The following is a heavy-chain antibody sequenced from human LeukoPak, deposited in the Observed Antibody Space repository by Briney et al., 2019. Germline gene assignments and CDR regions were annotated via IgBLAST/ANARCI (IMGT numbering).Heavy chain of an antibody. D-gene: IGHD3-16*01. J-gene: IGHJ4*02. V-gene: IGHV1-2*06. CDR1: GYTFTGYY. CDR3: ARETTFGGVTVDY. Sequence: ASVKVSCKASGYTFTGYYKHWVRQAPGQGLEWMGRINPNSGGTNYAQKFQGRVTMTRDTSISTAYMELSSLRSDDTAVYYCARETTFGGVTVDYWGQGTLVTVSS. CDR2: INPNSGGT.